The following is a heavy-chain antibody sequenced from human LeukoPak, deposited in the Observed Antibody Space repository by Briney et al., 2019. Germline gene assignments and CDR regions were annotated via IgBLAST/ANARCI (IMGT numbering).Heavy chain of an antibody. CDR3: ARCHGGPTVLYDAFDI. CDR2: ISSSSGYT. CDR1: GFTFSDYT. J-gene: IGHJ3*02. V-gene: IGHV3-21*01. Sequence: GGSLRLSCAASGFTFSDYTMNWVRLAPGKGLERVAFISSSSGYTYYADSVKGRFTISRDNSKNTLYLQMNSLRAEDTAVYYCARCHGGPTVLYDAFDIWGQGTMVTVSS. D-gene: IGHD1-26*01.